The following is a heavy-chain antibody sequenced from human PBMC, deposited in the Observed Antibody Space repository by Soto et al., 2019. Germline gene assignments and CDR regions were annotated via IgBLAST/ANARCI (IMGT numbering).Heavy chain of an antibody. J-gene: IGHJ4*02. CDR3: ARGMTTVTTLDY. CDR1: GGSISSGGYS. Sequence: SETLSLTCAVSGGSISSGGYSWSWIRQPPGKGLEWIGYIYHSGSTYYNPSLKSRVTISLDRSKKQFSLKLSSVTAAETAVYYCARGMTTVTTLDYWGQGTLVTVS. V-gene: IGHV4-30-2*01. CDR2: IYHSGST. D-gene: IGHD4-17*01.